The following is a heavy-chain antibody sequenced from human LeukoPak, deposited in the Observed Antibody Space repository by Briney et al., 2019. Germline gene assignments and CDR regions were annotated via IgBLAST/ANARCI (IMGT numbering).Heavy chain of an antibody. V-gene: IGHV1-24*01. CDR2: FDPGDGET. Sequence: ASVKVSCKVSGYTLTELSMHWVRQAPGKGLEWMGGFDPGDGETIYAQKFQGRVTMTEDTSTDTAYMELSSLRSEDTAVYYCATVGGSGYYQNDYWGQGTLVTVSS. CDR3: ATVGGSGYYQNDY. D-gene: IGHD3-22*01. CDR1: GYTLTELS. J-gene: IGHJ4*02.